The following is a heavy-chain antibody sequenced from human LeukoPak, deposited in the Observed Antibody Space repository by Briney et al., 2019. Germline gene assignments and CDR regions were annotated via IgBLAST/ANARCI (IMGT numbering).Heavy chain of an antibody. CDR3: ARDYDATSNYFDY. CDR2: IWYDGSNK. CDR1: GFTFSSYG. J-gene: IGHJ4*02. V-gene: IGHV3-33*01. D-gene: IGHD3-16*01. Sequence: PGGSLRLSCAASGFTFSSYGMHWVRQAPGKGLEWVAVIWYDGSNKYYADSVKGRFTISRDNSKNTLYLQMNSLRAEDTAVYYCARDYDATSNYFDYWGRGTLVTVSS.